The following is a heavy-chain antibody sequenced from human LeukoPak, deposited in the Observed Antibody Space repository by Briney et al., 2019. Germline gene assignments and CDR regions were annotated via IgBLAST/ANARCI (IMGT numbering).Heavy chain of an antibody. J-gene: IGHJ4*02. Sequence: ASVKVSCKASGYTFTNYGISWVRQAPGHGLEWMGWISAYNGKTNYAQKLQGRVTMTTDTSTSTAYMELRSLRSDDTAVYYCARSGVRYYYDSSGYYPLDSWGQGTLVTVSS. V-gene: IGHV1-18*01. CDR1: GYTFTNYG. D-gene: IGHD3-22*01. CDR3: ARSGVRYYYDSSGYYPLDS. CDR2: ISAYNGKT.